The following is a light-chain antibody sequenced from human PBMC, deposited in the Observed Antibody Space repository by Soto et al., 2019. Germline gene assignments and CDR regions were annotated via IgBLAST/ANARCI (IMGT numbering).Light chain of an antibody. CDR2: GAS. V-gene: IGKV3-20*01. J-gene: IGKJ3*01. CDR3: QHYGTSAL. CDR1: QSVSSSY. Sequence: EIVLTQSPGTLSLSPGERATLSCRASQSVSSSYLAWYQQKPGQAPRLLIYGASSRATGIPDRFSGSGSGTDFTLTISSLEPDDFAVYYCQHYGTSALFGPGTKVDIK.